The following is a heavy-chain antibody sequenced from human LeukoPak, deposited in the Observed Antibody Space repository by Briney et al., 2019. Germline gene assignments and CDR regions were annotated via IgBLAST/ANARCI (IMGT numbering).Heavy chain of an antibody. D-gene: IGHD3-3*01. CDR1: GFTFSSYG. CDR2: ISYDGSNK. Sequence: AGGSLRLSCAASGFTFSSYGMHWVRQAPGKGLEWVAVISYDGSNKYYADSVKGRFTISRDNSKNTLYLQMNSLRAEDTAVYYCAKSPLEWSYYYYGMDVWGQGTTVTVSS. CDR3: AKSPLEWSYYYYGMDV. V-gene: IGHV3-30*18. J-gene: IGHJ6*02.